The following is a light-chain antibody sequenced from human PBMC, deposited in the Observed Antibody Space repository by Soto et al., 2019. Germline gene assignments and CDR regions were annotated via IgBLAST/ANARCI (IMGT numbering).Light chain of an antibody. J-gene: IGKJ2*03. V-gene: IGKV3-20*01. CDR1: QSVSTLY. Sequence: DNVLTQSPGTLSLSPGERATLSCRASQSVSTLYLAWYQQKPGQAPRLLIYRASSRAAGIPDRFSGSGSGRDFTLTISRLEPEDFAVYYCQQYCGSPPFSFGQGTKLEIK. CDR2: RAS. CDR3: QQYCGSPPFS.